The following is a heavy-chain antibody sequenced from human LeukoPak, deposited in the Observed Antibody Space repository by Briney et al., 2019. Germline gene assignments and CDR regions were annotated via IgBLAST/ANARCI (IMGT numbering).Heavy chain of an antibody. CDR3: AKRGVVIRVILVGFHKEAYYFDS. Sequence: GGSLRLSCAASGFTFSHYWMSWVRQAPGKGLERVASIKQDGSQKYYGDSVKGRFTISRDNAKNSLYLQMNSLRVEDTAMYFCAKRGVVIRVILVGFHKEAYYFDSWGQGALVTVSS. D-gene: IGHD3-22*01. CDR2: IKQDGSQK. V-gene: IGHV3-7*03. CDR1: GFTFSHYW. J-gene: IGHJ4*02.